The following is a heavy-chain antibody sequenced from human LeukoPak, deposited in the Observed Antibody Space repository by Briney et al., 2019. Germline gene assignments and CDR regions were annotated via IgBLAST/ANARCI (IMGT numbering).Heavy chain of an antibody. D-gene: IGHD3-10*01. CDR3: ARDDYGSGSYYFDY. V-gene: IGHV3-11*06. CDR1: GFTFSDYY. CDR2: ISSSSSYT. J-gene: IGHJ4*02. Sequence: PGGSLRLSCAASGFTFSDYYMSWIRQAPGKGLEWVSYISSSSSYTNYADSVKGRFTISRDNAKNSLYLQMNSLRAEDTAVYYCARDDYGSGSYYFDYWGQGTLVTVSS.